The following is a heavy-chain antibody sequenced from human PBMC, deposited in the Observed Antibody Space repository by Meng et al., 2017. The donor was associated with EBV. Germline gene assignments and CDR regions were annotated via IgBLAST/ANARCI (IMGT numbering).Heavy chain of an antibody. CDR1: GGSVNNESYY. Sequence: QVQLQESGPGLVKPSGXLSLTCXVSGGSVNNESYYWGWIRQPPGKGLEYIGYIYYTGSTNYNSSLKSRVTISLDKSKNQFSLKLTSLTAADTAIYYCARGDYTNYPRWFDPGGQGTLVTVSS. J-gene: IGHJ5*02. V-gene: IGHV4-61*01. CDR3: ARGDYTNYPRWFDP. D-gene: IGHD4-11*01. CDR2: IYYTGST.